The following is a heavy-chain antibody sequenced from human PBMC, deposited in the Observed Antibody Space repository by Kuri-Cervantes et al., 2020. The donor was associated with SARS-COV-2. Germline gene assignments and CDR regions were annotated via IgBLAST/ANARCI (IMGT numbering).Heavy chain of an antibody. Sequence: SQILSLTCAVSGGSISSGGYSWSWIRQPPGKGLEWIGYIYHSGSTYYNPSLKSRVTISVDRSKNQFSLKLSSVTAADTAVYYCARRINYWWFDPWGQGTLVTVSS. V-gene: IGHV4-30-2*01. J-gene: IGHJ5*02. CDR1: GGSISSGGYS. D-gene: IGHD4-11*01. CDR3: ARRINYWWFDP. CDR2: IYHSGST.